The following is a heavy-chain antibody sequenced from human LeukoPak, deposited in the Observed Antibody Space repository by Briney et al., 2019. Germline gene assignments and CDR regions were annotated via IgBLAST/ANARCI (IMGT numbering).Heavy chain of an antibody. Sequence: PGGSLRLSCAAPGFIFDNYATHWVRQAPGKGLEWVSLISGDGGSTFYADSVRGRFTISRDNTRKSLSLQMSSLRSEDTALYYCARESETSGWYDYWGQGTLVTVSS. V-gene: IGHV3-43*02. CDR3: ARESETSGWYDY. D-gene: IGHD6-19*01. J-gene: IGHJ4*02. CDR1: GFIFDNYA. CDR2: ISGDGGST.